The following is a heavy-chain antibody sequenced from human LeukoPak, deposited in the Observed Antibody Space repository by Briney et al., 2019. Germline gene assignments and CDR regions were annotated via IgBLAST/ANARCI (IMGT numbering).Heavy chain of an antibody. Sequence: ASVKVSCKASGYTFTSYDINWVRQATGQGLEWMGWMNPNSGNTGYAQKFQGRVTMTRNTSISTAYMELSSLRSEDTAVYYCARMGEKYYYDNGGYKSHFDYWGQGTLVTVSS. J-gene: IGHJ4*02. V-gene: IGHV1-8*01. CDR2: MNPNSGNT. CDR1: GYTFTSYD. CDR3: ARMGEKYYYDNGGYKSHFDY. D-gene: IGHD3-22*01.